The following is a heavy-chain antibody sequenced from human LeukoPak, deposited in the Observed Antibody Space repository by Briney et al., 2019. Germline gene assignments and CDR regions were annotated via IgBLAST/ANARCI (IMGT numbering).Heavy chain of an antibody. V-gene: IGHV3-21*01. D-gene: IGHD1-14*01. CDR3: ATETIGRHYDY. J-gene: IGHJ4*02. CDR2: IGPTGTDR. Sequence: GGSLRLSCAASGFTFSSCGFNWVRQAPGKGLEWVSSIGPTGTDRYYADSVRGRFTISRDNAKNSMYLQMDSLRDEDTAVYYCATETIGRHYDYWGQGTLLTFSS. CDR1: GFTFSSCG.